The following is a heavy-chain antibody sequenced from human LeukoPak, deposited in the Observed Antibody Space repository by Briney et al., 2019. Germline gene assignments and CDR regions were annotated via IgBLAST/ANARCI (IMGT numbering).Heavy chain of an antibody. CDR2: IYTSGST. Sequence: PSETLSLTCIVSGVSISSYYWSWIRQPAGKGLEWIGRIYTSGSTNYNPSLKSRVTISVDTSKNQFSLKLSSVTAADTAVYYCARDRSLGATRAFDIWGQGTMVTVSS. CDR1: GVSISSYY. CDR3: ARDRSLGATRAFDI. V-gene: IGHV4-4*07. J-gene: IGHJ3*02. D-gene: IGHD1-26*01.